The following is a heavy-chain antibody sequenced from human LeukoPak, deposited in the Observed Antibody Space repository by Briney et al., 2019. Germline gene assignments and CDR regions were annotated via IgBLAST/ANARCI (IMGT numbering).Heavy chain of an antibody. Sequence: MSSETLSLTCAVSGDSISSNYWWTWVRQPPGKGLEWIGEIHHSGSTNYSPSLKSRATISVDYSRNQFSLGLSSVTAADTAVYYCARGIPGYFGTSGYYYEYWGQGTLVTVSS. CDR3: ARGIPGYFGTSGYYYEY. V-gene: IGHV4-4*02. CDR2: IHHSGST. D-gene: IGHD3-22*01. J-gene: IGHJ4*02. CDR1: GDSISSNYW.